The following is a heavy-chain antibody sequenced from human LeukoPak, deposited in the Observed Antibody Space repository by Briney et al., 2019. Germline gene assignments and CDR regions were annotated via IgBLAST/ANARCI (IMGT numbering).Heavy chain of an antibody. CDR2: INTDGSST. J-gene: IGHJ4*02. V-gene: IGHV3-74*01. CDR1: GFTFSNYW. D-gene: IGHD5-12*01. CDR3: AKSQYSGYSVLNY. Sequence: GGSLRLSCAASGFTFSNYWMHWVRQAPGKGLVWVSRINTDGSSTSYVDSVKGRFTISRDNAKNSLYLQMNSLRAEDTALYYCAKSQYSGYSVLNYWGQGTLVTVSS.